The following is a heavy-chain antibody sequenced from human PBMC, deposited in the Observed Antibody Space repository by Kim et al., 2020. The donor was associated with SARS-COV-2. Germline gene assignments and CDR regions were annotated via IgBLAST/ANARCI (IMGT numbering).Heavy chain of an antibody. J-gene: IGHJ4*02. D-gene: IGHD6-19*01. Sequence: YAQKFQGRVTMTRNTSISTAYMELSSLRSEDTAVYYCARGVRIAVAGTGYWGQGTLVTVSS. V-gene: IGHV1-8*01. CDR3: ARGVRIAVAGTGY.